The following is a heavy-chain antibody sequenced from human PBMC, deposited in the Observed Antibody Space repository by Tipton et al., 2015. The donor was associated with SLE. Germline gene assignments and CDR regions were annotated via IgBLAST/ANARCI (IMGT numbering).Heavy chain of an antibody. Sequence: TLSLTCTVSGGSISSYYWSWIRQPPGKGLEWIGEINHSGSTNYNPSLKSRVTISVDTSKNQFSLKLSSVTAADTAVYYCARHQGYGDYGWRAEYFQHWGQGTLVTVSS. CDR3: ARHQGYGDYGWRAEYFQH. V-gene: IGHV4-34*01. CDR1: GGSISSYY. CDR2: INHSGST. J-gene: IGHJ1*01. D-gene: IGHD4-17*01.